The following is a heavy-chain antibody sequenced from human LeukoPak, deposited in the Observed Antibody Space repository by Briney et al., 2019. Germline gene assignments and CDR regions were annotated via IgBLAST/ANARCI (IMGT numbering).Heavy chain of an antibody. CDR1: GFTFSSYA. Sequence: GGSLRLSCAASGFTFSSYAMSWVRQAPGKGLEWVSAISGSGGSTYYADSVKGRFTISRDNSKNTLYLQMSSLRAEDTAVYYCASYDFWSGYPYWGQGTLVTVSS. V-gene: IGHV3-23*01. CDR2: ISGSGGST. CDR3: ASYDFWSGYPY. J-gene: IGHJ4*02. D-gene: IGHD3-3*01.